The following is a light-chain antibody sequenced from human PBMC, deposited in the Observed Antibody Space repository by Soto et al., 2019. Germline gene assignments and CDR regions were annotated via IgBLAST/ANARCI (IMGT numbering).Light chain of an antibody. V-gene: IGKV1-39*01. CDR2: AAS. Sequence: DIQMTQSPSSRSASVGYRVTITCRASQSVGSLLNWFQQKPGKAPKLRIYAASTLQSGAPSRFSISGAETDFTLIISSLQPEDFATYYCQLSYSLPYTFGQGTKLEI. CDR1: QSVGSL. J-gene: IGKJ2*01. CDR3: QLSYSLPYT.